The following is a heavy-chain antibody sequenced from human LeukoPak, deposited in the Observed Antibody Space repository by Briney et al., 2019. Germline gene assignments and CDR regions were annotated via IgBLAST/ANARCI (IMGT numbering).Heavy chain of an antibody. D-gene: IGHD5-12*01. V-gene: IGHV4-39*01. CDR3: ARHRGYSGYDFLFDY. Sequence: SETLSLTCTVSGGSISSSSYYWGGIRQPPGKGLEWIGSIYYSGSTYYNPSLKRRVTISVDTSKNQFSLKLSSVTAADTAVYYCARHRGYSGYDFLFDYWGQGTLVTVSS. J-gene: IGHJ4*02. CDR2: IYYSGST. CDR1: GGSISSSSYY.